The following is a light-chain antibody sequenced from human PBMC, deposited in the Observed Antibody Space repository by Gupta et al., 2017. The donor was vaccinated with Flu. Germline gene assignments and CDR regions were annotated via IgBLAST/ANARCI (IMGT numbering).Light chain of an antibody. V-gene: IGKV1-5*03. CDR2: SAP. J-gene: IGKJ3*01. Sequence: DIQLTQSPRALSASVGDRVTITCRASQTVNRWLAWYQQKPGQSPRLLIFSAPNVESVVPSKFSGSGFGTEFTLIINGLQPDDFATYFCQQYNTYPFTFGPGTKV. CDR1: QTVNRW. CDR3: QQYNTYPFT.